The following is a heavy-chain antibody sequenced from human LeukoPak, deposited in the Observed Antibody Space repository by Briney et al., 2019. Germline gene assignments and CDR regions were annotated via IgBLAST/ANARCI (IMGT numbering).Heavy chain of an antibody. V-gene: IGHV3-7*01. J-gene: IGHJ4*02. CDR1: GFTFSSYW. D-gene: IGHD6-6*01. Sequence: GGSLRLSCAASGFTFSSYWMSWVRHAPGKGLEWVANIKQDGSAKFYMDSVKGRFTISRDNAKNSLYLQMNSLGAEDTAIYYCARVSSYSSSSGSLCDYWGQGTRVTVSS. CDR2: IKQDGSAK. CDR3: ARVSSYSSSSGSLCDY.